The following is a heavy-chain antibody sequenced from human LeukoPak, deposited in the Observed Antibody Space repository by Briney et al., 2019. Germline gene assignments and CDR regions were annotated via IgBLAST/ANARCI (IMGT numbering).Heavy chain of an antibody. CDR3: ALRLAAAAGAWFDP. CDR1: GGSISSGDYY. Sequence: SETLSLTCTVSGGSISSGDYYWSWIRQPPGEGLEWIGYIYYSGSTYYNPSLKSRVTISVDTSKNQFSLKLSSVTAADTAVYYCALRLAAAAGAWFDPWGQGTLVTVSS. J-gene: IGHJ5*02. CDR2: IYYSGST. V-gene: IGHV4-30-4*08. D-gene: IGHD6-13*01.